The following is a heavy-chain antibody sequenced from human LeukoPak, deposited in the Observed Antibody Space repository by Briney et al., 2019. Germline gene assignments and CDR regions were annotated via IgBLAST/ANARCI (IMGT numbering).Heavy chain of an antibody. CDR2: IRYDGSNK. J-gene: IGHJ4*02. D-gene: IGHD2-2*02. CDR1: GFTFSSYG. CDR3: AKAAAIRASIDY. Sequence: GGSLRLSCAASGFTFSSYGMHWVRQAPGKGLEWVAFIRYDGSNKYYADSVKGRLTISRDKSKNTLYLQMNSLKAEDTAVYYCAKAAAIRASIDYWGQGTLVAVSS. V-gene: IGHV3-30*02.